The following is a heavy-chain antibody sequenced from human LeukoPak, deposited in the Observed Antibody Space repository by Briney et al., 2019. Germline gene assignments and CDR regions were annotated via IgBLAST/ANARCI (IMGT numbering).Heavy chain of an antibody. CDR2: IRRRAYGGAA. CDR1: GFAVDDFA. V-gene: IGHV3-49*04. CDR3: SRNGLVDFDY. Sequence: PGGSLRLSCTTSGFAVDDFAISWVRQPAGKGLEWVGFIRRRAYGGAAEYAASVKGRFIISRDDSKGIAYLQMNSLKTEDTAVYYCSRNGLVDFDYWGQGSRVIVSP. J-gene: IGHJ4*02.